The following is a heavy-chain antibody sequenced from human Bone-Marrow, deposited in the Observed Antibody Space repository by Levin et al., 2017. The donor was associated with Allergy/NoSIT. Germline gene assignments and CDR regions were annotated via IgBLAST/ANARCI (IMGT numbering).Heavy chain of an antibody. CDR2: IDGSGTTT. D-gene: IGHD6-25*01. Sequence: PPGGSLRLSCAASGFTFSNYAMKWVRQAPGKGLEWVSAIDGSGTTTYYADSVKGRFTISRDNSQSTLFLQMSSLRAEDTALYYCAKGPEASHTSGWPWYFHLWGRGTLVTVSS. CDR1: GFTFSNYA. V-gene: IGHV3-23*05. J-gene: IGHJ2*01. CDR3: AKGPEASHTSGWPWYFHL.